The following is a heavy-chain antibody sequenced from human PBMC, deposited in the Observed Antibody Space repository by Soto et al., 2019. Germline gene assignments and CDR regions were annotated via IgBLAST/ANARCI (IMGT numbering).Heavy chain of an antibody. V-gene: IGHV4-34*01. CDR3: ASSVYNSGFVFDP. Sequence: SETLSLTCAVYGGSFSGYYWSWIRQPPGKGLEWIGEINHSGSTNYNPSLKSRVTISVATSKNQFSLKLTSVTAADTAVYYCASSVYNSGFVFDPWGQGTLVTVSS. J-gene: IGHJ5*02. CDR2: INHSGST. CDR1: GGSFSGYY. D-gene: IGHD6-19*01.